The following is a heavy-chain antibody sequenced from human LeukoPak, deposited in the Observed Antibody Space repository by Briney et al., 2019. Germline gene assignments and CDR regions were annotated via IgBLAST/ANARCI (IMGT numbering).Heavy chain of an antibody. D-gene: IGHD4/OR15-4a*01. CDR1: GFTFSTYW. CDR3: AREVDYGYYMDV. Sequence: PGGSLRLSCGASGFTFSTYWMTWVRQAPGKGLEWVANIKQDGSEKYYVDSVKGRFTISRDNAKNSLYLQMNSLRAEDTAVYYCAREVDYGYYMDVWGKGTTVTISS. CDR2: IKQDGSEK. J-gene: IGHJ6*03. V-gene: IGHV3-7*01.